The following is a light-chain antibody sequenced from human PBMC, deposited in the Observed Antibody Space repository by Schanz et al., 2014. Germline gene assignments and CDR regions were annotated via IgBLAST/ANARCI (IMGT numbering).Light chain of an antibody. Sequence: EIVLTQSPGTLSLSPGERATLSCRASQSISSKYFAWYQQRPGQAPRLLIYGASTRATGIPARFSGSGAETNFTLTISRLELEDFATYYCQQSGTFGQGTRLDIK. CDR1: QSISSKY. CDR2: GAS. V-gene: IGKV3-20*01. J-gene: IGKJ5*01. CDR3: QQSGT.